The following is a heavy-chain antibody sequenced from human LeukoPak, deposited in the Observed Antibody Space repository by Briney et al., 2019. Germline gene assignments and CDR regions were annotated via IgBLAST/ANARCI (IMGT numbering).Heavy chain of an antibody. CDR1: GGTFSSYA. V-gene: IGHV1-69*04. Sequence: SVKVSCKASGGTFSSYAISWVRQAPGQGLEWMGRIIPIFGIANYAQKFQGRVTITADKSTSTAYMERSSLRSEDTAVYYCATDDSGSYYPFDYWGQGTLVTVSS. J-gene: IGHJ4*02. D-gene: IGHD1-26*01. CDR2: IIPIFGIA. CDR3: ATDDSGSYYPFDY.